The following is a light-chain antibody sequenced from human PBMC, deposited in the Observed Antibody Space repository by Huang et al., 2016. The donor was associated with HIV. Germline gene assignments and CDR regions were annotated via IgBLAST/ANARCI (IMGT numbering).Light chain of an antibody. CDR3: QQYDNWPPIT. J-gene: IGKJ3*01. Sequence: EIVMTQSPATLSVSPGERATLSCRASQSVSSNLAWYQQKPGQAPRRLIYGASTRATGIPARFSGSGSGTEFTLTISSLQSEDFAVYYCQQYDNWPPITFGPGTRVDIK. CDR1: QSVSSN. V-gene: IGKV3-15*01. CDR2: GAS.